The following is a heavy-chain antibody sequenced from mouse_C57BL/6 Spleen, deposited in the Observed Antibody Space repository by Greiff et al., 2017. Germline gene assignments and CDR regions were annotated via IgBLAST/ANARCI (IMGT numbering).Heavy chain of an antibody. V-gene: IGHV1-74*01. CDR3: EIERIEYYAMDY. Sequence: QVQLQQPGAELVKPGASVKVSCKASGYTFTSYWMHWVKQRPGQGLEWIGRIHPSDSDTNYNQKFKGKATLTVDKSSSTAYMQLSSLTSEDSAVYYCEIERIEYYAMDYWGQGTSVTVSS. CDR2: IHPSDSDT. J-gene: IGHJ4*01. CDR1: GYTFTSYW.